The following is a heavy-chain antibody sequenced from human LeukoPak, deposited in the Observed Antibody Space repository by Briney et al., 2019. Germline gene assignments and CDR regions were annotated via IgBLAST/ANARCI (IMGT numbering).Heavy chain of an antibody. D-gene: IGHD3-3*01. CDR3: ARAFDSPRTIFGVPVPLGNWFDP. J-gene: IGHJ5*02. CDR1: GGTFSSYA. V-gene: IGHV1-69*13. Sequence: ASVKVSCKASGGTFSSYAISWVRQAPGQGLEWMGGIIPIFGTANYAQKFQGRVTITADESTSTAYMELSSLRSEDTAVYYCARAFDSPRTIFGVPVPLGNWFDPWGQGTLVTVSS. CDR2: IIPIFGTA.